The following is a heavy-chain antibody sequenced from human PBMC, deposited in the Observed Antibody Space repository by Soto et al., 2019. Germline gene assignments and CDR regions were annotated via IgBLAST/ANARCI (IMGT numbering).Heavy chain of an antibody. D-gene: IGHD2-15*01. V-gene: IGHV1-18*01. Sequence: ASVKVSCKASGYTFTSYGISWVRQAPGQGLEWMGWISAYNGNTNYAQKLQGRVTMTTDTSTSTAYMELRGLRSDDTAVYYCARDFGCSGGSCYYYYYMDVWGKGTTVTVSS. CDR2: ISAYNGNT. J-gene: IGHJ6*03. CDR3: ARDFGCSGGSCYYYYYMDV. CDR1: GYTFTSYG.